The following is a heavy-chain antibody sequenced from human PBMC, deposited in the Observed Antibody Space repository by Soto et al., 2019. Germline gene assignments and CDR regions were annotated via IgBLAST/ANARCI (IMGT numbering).Heavy chain of an antibody. D-gene: IGHD1-1*01. J-gene: IGHJ4*02. CDR3: ARGSGIVALPGELEDVKYDY. Sequence: QVQLQQWGAGLVKPSETLSLSCAVYGQSFSGHSWAWIRQPPGKGLEWIGEINESGSTYYNPSLKSLLTSSTDTSKNHFSMKLRSVSAADTAAYFCARGSGIVALPGELEDVKYDYWGQGTLVNVSS. CDR2: INESGST. CDR1: GQSFSGHS. V-gene: IGHV4-34*01.